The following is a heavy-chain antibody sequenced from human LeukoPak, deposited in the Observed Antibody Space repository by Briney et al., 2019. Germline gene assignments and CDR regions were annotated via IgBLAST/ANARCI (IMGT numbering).Heavy chain of an antibody. D-gene: IGHD4-17*01. Sequence: GGSLRLSCAASGFVVSSNYMNWVRQAPGKGLEWVSSISSSSSYIYYADSVKGRFTISRDNAKNSLYLQMNSLRAEDTAVYYCARLAGDYWGQGTTVTVSS. CDR2: ISSSSSYI. J-gene: IGHJ6*02. V-gene: IGHV3-21*01. CDR1: GFVVSSNY. CDR3: ARLAGDY.